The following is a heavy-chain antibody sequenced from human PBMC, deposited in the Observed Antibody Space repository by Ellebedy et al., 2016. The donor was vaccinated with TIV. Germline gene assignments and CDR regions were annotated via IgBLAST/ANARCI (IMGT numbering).Heavy chain of an antibody. CDR3: ARGAMALS. D-gene: IGHD5-24*01. CDR1: GYSFTSHG. V-gene: IGHV1-18*01. J-gene: IGHJ5*02. CDR2: VTAYNRDT. Sequence: AASVKVSCKASGYSFTSHGISWVRQAPGQGLQWMGWVTAYNRDTYYAENFQGRVTFTTDTSSSTAYMELRSLRSEDTGVYYCARGAMALSWGQGTLVTVSS.